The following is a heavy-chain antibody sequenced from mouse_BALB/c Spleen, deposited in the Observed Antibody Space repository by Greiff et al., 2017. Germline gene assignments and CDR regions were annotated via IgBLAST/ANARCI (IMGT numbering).Heavy chain of an antibody. CDR3: ARKKRGLDY. Sequence: VKLMESGPGLVQPSQSLSITCTVSGFSLTSYGVHWVRQSPGKGLEWLGVIWSGGSTDYNAAFISRLSNSKDNSKSQVFFKMNSLQANDTAIYYCARKKRGLDYWGQGTSVTVSS. CDR1: GFSLTSYG. V-gene: IGHV2-2*02. J-gene: IGHJ4*01. CDR2: IWSGGST.